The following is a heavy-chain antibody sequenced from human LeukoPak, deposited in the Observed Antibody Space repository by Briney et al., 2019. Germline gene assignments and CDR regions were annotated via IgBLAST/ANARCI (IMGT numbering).Heavy chain of an antibody. Sequence: PGGSLRLSCIASGFTFEDSAMSWVRQAPGKGLEWVSYISRGGSSMSYADSLKGRFTISRDNAKNSLYLQMNSPRAEDTAVYYCAREGPMLRGVIGGKIDYWGQGTLVTVSS. CDR2: ISRGGSSM. CDR3: AREGPMLRGVIGGKIDY. D-gene: IGHD3-10*01. V-gene: IGHV3-11*01. CDR1: GFTFEDSA. J-gene: IGHJ4*02.